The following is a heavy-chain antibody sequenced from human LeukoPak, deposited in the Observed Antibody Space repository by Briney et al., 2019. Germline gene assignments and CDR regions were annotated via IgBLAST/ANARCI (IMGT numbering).Heavy chain of an antibody. CDR1: GFTFRSYG. Sequence: LRLSCAASGFTFRSYGMHWVRQAPGKGLEWVAVISYDGSNKYYADSVKGRFTISRDNSKNTLYLQMNSLRAEDTAVYYCAKASVRSSGWYFINYWGQGTLVTVSS. CDR2: ISYDGSNK. J-gene: IGHJ4*02. CDR3: AKASVRSSGWYFINY. V-gene: IGHV3-30*18. D-gene: IGHD6-19*01.